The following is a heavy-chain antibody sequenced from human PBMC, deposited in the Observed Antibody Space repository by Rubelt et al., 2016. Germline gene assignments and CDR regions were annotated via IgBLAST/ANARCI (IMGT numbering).Heavy chain of an antibody. CDR1: GGSFSGYY. D-gene: IGHD3-9*01. Sequence: QVQLQQWGAGLLKPSETLSLTCAVYGGSFSGYYWSWVRQPAGKGLEWIGRMYISGSTDYNPSLRSRATMSIDTSRSQFSLNLSSVTAADTAMYYCARVGYFGRGANYWGQGTLVTVSS. J-gene: IGHJ4*02. V-gene: IGHV4-59*10. CDR3: ARVGYFGRGANY. CDR2: MYISGST.